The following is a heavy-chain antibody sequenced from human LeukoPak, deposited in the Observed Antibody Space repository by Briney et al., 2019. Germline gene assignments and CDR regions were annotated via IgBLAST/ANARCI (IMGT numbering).Heavy chain of an antibody. CDR3: AGYGDYDGGDYFDY. Sequence: ASVKVSCKASGYTFTGYYMHWVRQAPGQGLEWMGWINPNSGGTNYAQKFQGRVTMTRDTSISTAYMELSRLRSDDTAVYYCAGYGDYDGGDYFDYWGQGTLVTVSS. J-gene: IGHJ4*02. D-gene: IGHD4-17*01. CDR2: INPNSGGT. V-gene: IGHV1-2*02. CDR1: GYTFTGYY.